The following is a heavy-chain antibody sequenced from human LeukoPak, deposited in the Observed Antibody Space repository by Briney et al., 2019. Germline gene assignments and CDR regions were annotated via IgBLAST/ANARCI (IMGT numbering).Heavy chain of an antibody. D-gene: IGHD5-18*01. J-gene: IGHJ4*02. CDR3: ARTTYSYGAQTLGY. V-gene: IGHV2-70*04. CDR2: IDWDDDK. CDR1: GFSLSTSRMR. Sequence: SGPALVKPTQTLTLTCTFSGFSLSTSRMRVSWIRQPPGKALEWLARIDWDDDKFYSTSLKTRLTISKDTSKNQVVLTMTNMDPVDTATYYCARTTYSYGAQTLGYWGQGTLVTVSS.